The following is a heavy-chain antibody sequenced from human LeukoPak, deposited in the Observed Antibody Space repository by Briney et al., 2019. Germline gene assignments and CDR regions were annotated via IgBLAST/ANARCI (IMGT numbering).Heavy chain of an antibody. J-gene: IGHJ4*02. D-gene: IGHD4-17*01. CDR3: ARGVPGTTVTQFDY. Sequence: SETLSLTCAVYGGSFSGYYWSWIRQPPGKGLEWIGQINHSGSTNYNPSLKSRVTISVDTSKKQFSLKLSSVDAADTGVYYCARGVPGTTVTQFDYWGQGTLVTVSS. CDR2: INHSGST. CDR1: GGSFSGYY. V-gene: IGHV4-34*01.